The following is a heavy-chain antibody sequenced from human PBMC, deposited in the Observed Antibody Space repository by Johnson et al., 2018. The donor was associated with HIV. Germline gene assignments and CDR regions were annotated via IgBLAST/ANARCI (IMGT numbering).Heavy chain of an antibody. V-gene: IGHV3-30*03. D-gene: IGHD1-26*01. CDR3: ARTRSGTYPYSAAFDV. J-gene: IGHJ3*01. CDR1: GFTFSSYG. CDR2: ISYDGSNK. Sequence: QVQLVESGGGVVQPGRSLRLSCAASGFTFSSYGMHWVRQAPGKGLEWVAVISYDGSNKYYADSVKGRFTISRENAKNSLYLQINTLKVGDTAMYYCARTRSGTYPYSAAFDVWGQGTMVTVSS.